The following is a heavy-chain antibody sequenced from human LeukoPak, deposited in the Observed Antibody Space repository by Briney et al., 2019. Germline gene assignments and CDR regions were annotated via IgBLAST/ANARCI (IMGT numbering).Heavy chain of an antibody. J-gene: IGHJ4*02. CDR2: IRHDGSET. Sequence: GGSLRLSCAASGFMFSNFAMSWARQAPGKGLEWVANIRHDGSETYYVDSLRGRFTISRDNAKNLVYLQMSSLRAEDTAIYYCARDETYDYESNGYLDFWGQGTVVTVSS. D-gene: IGHD3-22*01. CDR1: GFMFSNFA. CDR3: ARDETYDYESNGYLDF. V-gene: IGHV3-7*01.